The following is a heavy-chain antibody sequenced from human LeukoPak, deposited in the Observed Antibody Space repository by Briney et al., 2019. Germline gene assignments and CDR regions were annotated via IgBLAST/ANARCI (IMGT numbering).Heavy chain of an antibody. Sequence: GASVKVSCKASGYTFTSYGISWVRQAPGQGLEWMGWISAYNGNTNYAQKLQGRVTMTTDTSTSTAYMELRSLRSDDTAVYYCARDSITFGGVIVTPWGQGTMVTVSS. CDR3: ARDSITFGGVIVTP. D-gene: IGHD3-16*02. CDR1: GYTFTSYG. CDR2: ISAYNGNT. J-gene: IGHJ3*01. V-gene: IGHV1-18*04.